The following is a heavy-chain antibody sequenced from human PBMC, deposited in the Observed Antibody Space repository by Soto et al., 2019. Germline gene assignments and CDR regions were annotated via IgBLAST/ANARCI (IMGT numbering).Heavy chain of an antibody. D-gene: IGHD2-2*01. V-gene: IGHV1-3*01. CDR1: GYTFTSYA. CDR2: INAGNGNT. J-gene: IGHJ4*02. Sequence: QVQLVQSGAEVKKPGASVKVSCKASGYTFTSYAMHWVRQAPGQRIEWMGWINAGNGNTKYSQKFEGRVTITRDTSASTAYMELRSLRSEDTPVYYCARDLPADYWGQGTLVTVSS. CDR3: ARDLPADY.